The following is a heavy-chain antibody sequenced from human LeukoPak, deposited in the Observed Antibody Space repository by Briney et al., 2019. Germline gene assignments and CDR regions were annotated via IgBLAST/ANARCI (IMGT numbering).Heavy chain of an antibody. CDR3: ASGHRASTTRLWYTPRVPIFDY. V-gene: IGHV4-34*01. J-gene: IGHJ4*02. CDR1: GGSFSGYY. CDR2: INHSGST. D-gene: IGHD2-8*01. Sequence: SETLSLTCAVYGGSFSGYYWSWIRQPPGKGLELIGEINHSGSTNYNPSLKSRVTISVDTSKNQFSLKLSSVTAADTAVYYCASGHRASTTRLWYTPRVPIFDYWGQGTLVTVSS.